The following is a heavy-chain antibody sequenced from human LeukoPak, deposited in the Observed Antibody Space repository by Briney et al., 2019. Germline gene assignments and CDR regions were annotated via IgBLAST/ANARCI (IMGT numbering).Heavy chain of an antibody. V-gene: IGHV3-7*04. CDR2: IKRDGSAG. D-gene: IGHD1-1*01. Sequence: PGGSLRLSCAASGFTFSNYWMTWVRQAPREGREWVANIKRDGSAGNYVDSVKGRFTISRDNAKNPLYLQLNTLRVEGTAVYYWARGDWKPSDYWGQGTLVTVSS. CDR3: ARGDWKPSDY. CDR1: GFTFSNYW. J-gene: IGHJ4*02.